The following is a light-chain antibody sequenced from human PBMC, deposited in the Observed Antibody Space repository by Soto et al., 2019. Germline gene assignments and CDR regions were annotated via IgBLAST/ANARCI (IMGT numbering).Light chain of an antibody. CDR2: AAS. CDR1: QNINKY. CDR3: QQTYSAPGT. Sequence: DIQMTQSPSSLSASLGDRVTITCRASQNINKYLNWYQHKPGKAPSLLIYAASSLHTGVPRRFSGSGAGTYFTLTIPSLQHEDLATYYCQQTYSAPGTFGRGTKVEIK. J-gene: IGKJ1*01. V-gene: IGKV1-39*01.